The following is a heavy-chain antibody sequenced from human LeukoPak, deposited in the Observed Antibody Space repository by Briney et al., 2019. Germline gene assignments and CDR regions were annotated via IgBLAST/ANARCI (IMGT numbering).Heavy chain of an antibody. CDR1: GGSISSSNW. Sequence: KASGTLSLTCAVSGGSISSSNWWSCVRQPPGQGLEWIGEIYHSGSANYNPSLKTRATIPLDKSKNQFSLKLSSVTAADTAVYYCARNCCSGGRCYWYFDLWGRGTLVTVSS. CDR2: IYHSGSA. D-gene: IGHD2-15*01. J-gene: IGHJ2*01. V-gene: IGHV4-4*02. CDR3: ARNCCSGGRCYWYFDL.